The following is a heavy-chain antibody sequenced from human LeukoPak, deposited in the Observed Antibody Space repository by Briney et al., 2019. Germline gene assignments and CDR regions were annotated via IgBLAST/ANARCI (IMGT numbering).Heavy chain of an antibody. CDR2: IWYDGSNK. CDR1: GFTFSSYG. V-gene: IGHV3-33*01. J-gene: IGHJ5*02. CDR3: ARGGDGYTP. Sequence: GGSLRLSCAASGFTFSSYGMHWVRQAPGKGLEWVAVIWYDGSNKYYADSVKGRFTISRDNAKNSLYLQMNSLRAEDTAMYYCARGGDGYTPWGQGTLVTVSS. D-gene: IGHD5-24*01.